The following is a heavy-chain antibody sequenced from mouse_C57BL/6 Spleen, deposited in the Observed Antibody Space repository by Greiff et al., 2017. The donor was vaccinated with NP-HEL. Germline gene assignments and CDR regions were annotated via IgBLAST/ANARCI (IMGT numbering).Heavy chain of an antibody. CDR3: ARAVFITTVVATDY. D-gene: IGHD1-1*01. CDR1: GYTFTSYW. J-gene: IGHJ2*01. CDR2: IYPGSGST. Sequence: QVQLQQPGAELVKPGASVKMSCKASGYTFTSYWITWVKQRPGQGLECIGDIYPGSGSTNYNEKFKSKATLTVDTSSSTAYMQLSSLTSEDSAVYYCARAVFITTVVATDYWGQGTTLTVSS. V-gene: IGHV1-55*01.